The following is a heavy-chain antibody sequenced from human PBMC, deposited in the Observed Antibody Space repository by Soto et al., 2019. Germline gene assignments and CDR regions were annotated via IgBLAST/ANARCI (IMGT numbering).Heavy chain of an antibody. J-gene: IGHJ5*02. Sequence: SETLSLTCTVSGGSISSYYWSWIRKPPGKGLEWIGYIYYSGSTNYNPSLKSRVTISVDTSKNQFSLKLSSVTAADTAVYYCARVTEWLRSYNWFDPWGQGTLVTVSS. CDR2: IYYSGST. CDR3: ARVTEWLRSYNWFDP. V-gene: IGHV4-59*01. CDR1: GGSISSYY. D-gene: IGHD5-12*01.